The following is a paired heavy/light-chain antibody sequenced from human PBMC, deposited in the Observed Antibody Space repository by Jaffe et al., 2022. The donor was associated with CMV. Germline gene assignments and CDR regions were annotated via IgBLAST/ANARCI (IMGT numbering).Light chain of an antibody. V-gene: IGLV2-11*01. J-gene: IGLJ3*02. Sequence: QSALTQPRSVSGSPGQSVTISCTGTSSDVGGYNYVSWYQQHPGKAPKLMIYDVSKRPSGVPDRFSGSKSGNTASLTISGLQAEDEADYYCCSYAGSYTSEVFGGGTKLTVL. CDR1: SSDVGGYNY. CDR3: CSYAGSYTSEV. CDR2: DVS.
Heavy chain of an antibody. CDR1: GGSISSGGYY. CDR3: ARVPTYYDYVWGSYRQSFDY. CDR2: IYYSGST. Sequence: QVQLQESGPGLVKPSQTLSLTCTVSGGSISSGGYYWSWIRQHPGKGLEWIGYIYYSGSTYYNPSLKSRVTISVDTSKNQFSLKLSSVTAADTAVYYCARVPTYYDYVWGSYRQSFDYWGQGTLVTVSS. V-gene: IGHV4-31*03. D-gene: IGHD3-16*02. J-gene: IGHJ4*02.